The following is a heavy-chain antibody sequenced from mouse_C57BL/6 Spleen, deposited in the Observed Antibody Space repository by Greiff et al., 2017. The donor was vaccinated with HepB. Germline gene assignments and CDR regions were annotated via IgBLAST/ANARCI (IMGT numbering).Heavy chain of an antibody. J-gene: IGHJ1*03. CDR3: ARKRDGYFDV. CDR1: GYTFTSYW. CDR2: IDPSDSYT. Sequence: VQLQQPGAELVMPGASVKLSCKASGYTFTSYWMHWVKQRPGQGLEWIGEIDPSDSYTNYNQKFKGKSTLTVDKSSSTAYMQLSSLTSEDSAVYYCARKRDGYFDVWGTGTTVTVSS. D-gene: IGHD3-3*01. V-gene: IGHV1-69*01.